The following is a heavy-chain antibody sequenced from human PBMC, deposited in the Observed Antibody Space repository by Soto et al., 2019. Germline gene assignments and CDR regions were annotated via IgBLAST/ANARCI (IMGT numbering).Heavy chain of an antibody. CDR1: GFTVSTNY. V-gene: IGHV3-66*01. J-gene: IGHJ6*02. CDR3: ATTEMGVTFYYYYYGMDV. Sequence: EVQLVESGGGLVQPGGSLRLSCAASGFTVSTNYMTWVRLAPGKGLEWVSVIFYGGSTYYADSVKGRFTISRDNSKNTLYLQMNSLRAEDTAVYYCATTEMGVTFYYYYYGMDVWGQGTTVTVSS. CDR2: IFYGGST. D-gene: IGHD1-26*01.